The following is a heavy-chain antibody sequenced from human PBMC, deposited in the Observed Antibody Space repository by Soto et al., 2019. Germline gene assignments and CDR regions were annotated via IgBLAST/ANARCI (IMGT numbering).Heavy chain of an antibody. J-gene: IGHJ6*02. V-gene: IGHV4-59*01. CDR3: ARDRLVVVPAAIRYYYYGMDV. CDR1: GGSISSYY. Sequence: SETLSLTCTVSGGSISSYYWSWIRQPPGKGLEWIGYIYYSGSTNYNPSLKSRVTISVDTSKNQFSLKLSSLTAADTAVYYCARDRLVVVPAAIRYYYYGMDVWGQGTTVTVSS. CDR2: IYYSGST. D-gene: IGHD2-2*02.